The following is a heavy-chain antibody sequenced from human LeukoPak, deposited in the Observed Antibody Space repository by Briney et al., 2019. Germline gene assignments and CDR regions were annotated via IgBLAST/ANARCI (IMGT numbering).Heavy chain of an antibody. CDR1: GYTFTSYG. Sequence: ASVKVSCKASGYTFTSYGITWVRQAPGQGLEWMGWISTYTGNTNYAQKVQGRVTMTRDTSTSTVYMELSSLRSEDTAVYYCARPSSSWYVSYMDVWGKGTTVTVSS. J-gene: IGHJ6*03. CDR3: ARPSSSWYVSYMDV. V-gene: IGHV1-18*01. D-gene: IGHD6-13*01. CDR2: ISTYTGNT.